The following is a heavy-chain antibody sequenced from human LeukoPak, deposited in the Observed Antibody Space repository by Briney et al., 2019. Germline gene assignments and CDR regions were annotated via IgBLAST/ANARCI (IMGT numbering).Heavy chain of an antibody. D-gene: IGHD2-2*03. V-gene: IGHV3-23*01. CDR1: GLTFNNYA. CDR2: LNGGRT. J-gene: IGHJ4*02. CDR3: VKEVTGYGYFDY. Sequence: GGSLRLSCVASGLTFNNYAMSWVRQAPGKGLEWIAALNGGRTFFQDSVRGRFTISRDNSKNTLYLQLNSLRGDDTAVYYCVKEVTGYGYFDYWGRGTLVTVSS.